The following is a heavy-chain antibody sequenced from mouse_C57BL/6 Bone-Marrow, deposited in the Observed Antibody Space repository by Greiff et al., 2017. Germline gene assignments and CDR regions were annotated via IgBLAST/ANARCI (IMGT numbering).Heavy chain of an antibody. CDR1: GYTFTNYW. CDR2: IYPGGGYT. V-gene: IGHV1-63*01. J-gene: IGHJ2*01. D-gene: IGHD2-4*01. CDR3: ARGDYGDY. Sequence: VKLKQSGAELVRPGTSVKMSCKASGYTFTNYWIGWAKQRPGHGLEWIGDIYPGGGYTNYNEKFKGKATLTADKSSSTAYMQFSSLTSEDSAIYYCARGDYGDYWGQGTTLTVSS.